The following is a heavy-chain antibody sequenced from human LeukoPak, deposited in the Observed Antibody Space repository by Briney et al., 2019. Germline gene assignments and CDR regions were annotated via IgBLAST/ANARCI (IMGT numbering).Heavy chain of an antibody. J-gene: IGHJ4*02. V-gene: IGHV4-39*01. Sequence: SETLSLTCAVSGGSITNNHYYWGWIRQPPGKGLEWIGSIHYSGNTHYNASLRSRVTISADTSKNQFTLELTSVTAADTAVYYCARQDVEGAVAGFDYWGQGTLVTVSS. CDR3: ARQDVEGAVAGFDY. D-gene: IGHD6-19*01. CDR2: IHYSGNT. CDR1: GGSITNNHYY.